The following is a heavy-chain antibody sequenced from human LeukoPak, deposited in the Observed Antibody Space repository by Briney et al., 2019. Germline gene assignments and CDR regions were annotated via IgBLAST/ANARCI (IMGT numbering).Heavy chain of an antibody. CDR2: IYYSGST. D-gene: IGHD3-10*01. J-gene: IGHJ5*02. CDR1: GGSISSYY. CDR3: ARVEGVRGENWFDP. Sequence: PSETLSLTCTVSGGSISSYYWSWIRQPPGKGLEWIGYIYYSGSTNYNPSLKSRVTISVDTSKNQFSLKLSSVTAADTAVYYCARVEGVRGENWFDPWGQGTLVTVSS. V-gene: IGHV4-59*08.